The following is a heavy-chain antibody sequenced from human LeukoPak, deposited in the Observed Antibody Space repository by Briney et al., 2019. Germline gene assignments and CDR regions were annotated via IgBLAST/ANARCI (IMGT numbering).Heavy chain of an antibody. J-gene: IGHJ4*02. D-gene: IGHD3-3*01. CDR2: VWYDGSNK. V-gene: IGHV3-33*01. Sequence: GGCLRLSCAASGFTFSSFDMHWVRQAPGKGLEWVAVVWYDGSNKDYADSVKGRFTISRDNSKNTLYLQMNSLRAEDTAVYYCASKRGVGFDYWGQGTLVTVYS. CDR1: GFTFSSFD. CDR3: ASKRGVGFDY.